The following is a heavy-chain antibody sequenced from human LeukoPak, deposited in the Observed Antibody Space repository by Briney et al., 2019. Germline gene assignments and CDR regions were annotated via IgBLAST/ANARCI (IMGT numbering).Heavy chain of an antibody. CDR2: INPSGGST. Sequence: GASVKVSCKASGYTFTSYYMHWVRQAPGQGLEWMGIINPSGGSTSYAQKLQGRVTMTTDTSTNTAYMELRSLRSDDTAVYYRARDLGIVVANWFDPWGQGTLVTVSS. D-gene: IGHD3-22*01. J-gene: IGHJ5*02. V-gene: IGHV1-46*01. CDR3: ARDLGIVVANWFDP. CDR1: GYTFTSYY.